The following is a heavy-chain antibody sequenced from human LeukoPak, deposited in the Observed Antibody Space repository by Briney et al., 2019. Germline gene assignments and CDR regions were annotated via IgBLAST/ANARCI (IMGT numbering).Heavy chain of an antibody. CDR1: GFTFSNYA. V-gene: IGHV3-23*01. CDR3: AKDPLLDAFDI. D-gene: IGHD1-26*01. Sequence: GGSLRLSCAASGFTFSNYAMSWVRQAPGKGLEWVTVISGSGGSTYYADSVRGGFTFPRDNSKNTLYLQMNSLRAEDTAVYYCAKDPLLDAFDIWGQGTMVTVSS. J-gene: IGHJ3*02. CDR2: ISGSGGST.